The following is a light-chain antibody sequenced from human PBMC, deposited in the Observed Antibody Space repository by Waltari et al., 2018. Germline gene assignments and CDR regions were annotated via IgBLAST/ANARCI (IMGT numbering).Light chain of an antibody. V-gene: IGKV1-16*01. CDR2: LIS. CDR3: HQYKSYPIT. CDR1: QDISNL. Sequence: DIQMTHSPSSLSASVGDRVTITCRASQDISNLVAWFQQKPGKAPKSLVYLISTLQSGVPSRFSGSGSGTNFTLTISRLQPEDFATYYCHQYKSYPITFGPGTKVDIK. J-gene: IGKJ3*01.